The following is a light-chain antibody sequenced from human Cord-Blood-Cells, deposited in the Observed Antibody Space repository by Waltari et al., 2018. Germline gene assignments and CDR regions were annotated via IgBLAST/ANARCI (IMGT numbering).Light chain of an antibody. J-gene: IGLJ3*02. CDR3: QAWDSSPNWV. CDR2: QDS. CDR1: KLGDKY. Sequence: SYELTQPPSVSVSPGQTASITCSGYKLGDKYACWYQQKPGQSPVLVIYQDSKRPSGIPERFSGSNSGNTATLTISGTQAMDEADYYCQAWDSSPNWVFGGGTKLTVL. V-gene: IGLV3-1*01.